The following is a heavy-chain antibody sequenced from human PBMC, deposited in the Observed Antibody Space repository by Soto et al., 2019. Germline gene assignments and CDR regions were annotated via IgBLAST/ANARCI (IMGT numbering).Heavy chain of an antibody. CDR2: VTNTGGDK. V-gene: IGHV3-23*01. J-gene: IGHJ4*02. CDR1: GFTFSNNA. CDR3: ARASGESYPGSRVFVS. Sequence: GGSLRLSCAASGFTFSNNAMSWVRQAPGKGLELVSIVTNTGGDKLYADSVKGRFIISRDNSKNTLYLQMNSLGAEDSAIYYCARASGESYPGSRVFVSWGQGTRVTVS. D-gene: IGHD3-10*01.